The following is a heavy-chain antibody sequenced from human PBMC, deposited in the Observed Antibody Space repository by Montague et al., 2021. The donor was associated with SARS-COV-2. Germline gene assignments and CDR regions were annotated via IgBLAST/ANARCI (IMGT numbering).Heavy chain of an antibody. D-gene: IGHD3-16*01. V-gene: IGHV4-59*12. CDR1: GGSISSYY. Sequence: SETLSLTCTVSGGSISSYYWSWIRQPPGKGLEWIGYIYHSGSTNYNPSLKSRVTVFIDKSKNHFSLQLSSVTAADTAVYYCARGGTYHYGMDVWGQGTTVAVSS. CDR3: ARGGTYHYGMDV. J-gene: IGHJ6*02. CDR2: IYHSGST.